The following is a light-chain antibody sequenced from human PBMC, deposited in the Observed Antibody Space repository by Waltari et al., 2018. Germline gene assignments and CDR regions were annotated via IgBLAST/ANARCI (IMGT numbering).Light chain of an antibody. CDR2: GNI. J-gene: IGLJ7*01. CDR3: QSYDSSLRGSV. V-gene: IGLV1-40*01. Sequence: YQQLPSTPPNLPIYGNITRSAGVPDRFSGSKSGSSASLAITGLQAEDEADYYCQSYDSSLRGSVFGGGTQLTVL.